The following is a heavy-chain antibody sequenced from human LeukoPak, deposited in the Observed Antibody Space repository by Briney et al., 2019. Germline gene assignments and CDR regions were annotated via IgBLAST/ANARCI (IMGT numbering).Heavy chain of an antibody. J-gene: IGHJ5*02. CDR2: FSYSGST. V-gene: IGHV4-59*01. CDR1: GGSISSYY. CDR3: ATWRLEGFDP. Sequence: PSETLSLTCTVSGGSISSYYWSWIRQPPGKGLEWIGYFSYSGSTNYSPSLKSRVTISVDTSKNQFSLKLSSVTAADTAIYYCATWRLEGFDPWGQGTLDTVSS. D-gene: IGHD4-11*01.